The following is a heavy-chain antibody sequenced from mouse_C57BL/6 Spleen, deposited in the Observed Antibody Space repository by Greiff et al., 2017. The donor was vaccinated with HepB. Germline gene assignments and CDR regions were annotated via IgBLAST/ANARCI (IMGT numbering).Heavy chain of an antibody. CDR3: TGDGSKFAY. Sequence: EVKLQESGGGLVQPGGSMKLSCVASGFTFSNYWMNWVRQSPEKGLEWVAQIRLKSDNYATHYAESVKGRFTISRDDSKSSVYLQMNNLRAEDTGIYYCTGDGSKFAYWGQGTLVTVSA. D-gene: IGHD2-3*01. CDR1: GFTFSNYW. CDR2: IRLKSDNYAT. V-gene: IGHV6-3*01. J-gene: IGHJ3*01.